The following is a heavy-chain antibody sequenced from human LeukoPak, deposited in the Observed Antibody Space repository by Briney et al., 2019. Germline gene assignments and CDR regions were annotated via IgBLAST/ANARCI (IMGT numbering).Heavy chain of an antibody. CDR3: ARGWTTVVSRGLDY. J-gene: IGHJ4*02. CDR2: ITGSGGST. Sequence: PGGSLRLSCAASGFTFSNYGLSWVRQAPGKGLEWVSGITGSGGSTYYADSVKGRFTISRDNSKNTLYLQMNSLRAEDTAIYYCARGWTTVVSRGLDYWGQGTLVTVSS. D-gene: IGHD4-23*01. CDR1: GFTFSNYG. V-gene: IGHV3-23*01.